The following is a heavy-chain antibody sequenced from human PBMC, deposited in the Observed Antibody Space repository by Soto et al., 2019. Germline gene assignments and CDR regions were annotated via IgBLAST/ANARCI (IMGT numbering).Heavy chain of an antibody. D-gene: IGHD3-3*01. J-gene: IGHJ6*02. CDR1: GGSISSSSYY. CDR2: IYYSGST. CDR3: ARLPSYYEFWSGYYYYYGMDV. Sequence: SETLSLTCTVSGGSISSSSYYWGWIRQPPGKGLEWIGSIYYSGSTYYNPSPKSRVTISVDTSKNQFSLKLSSVTAADTAVYYCARLPSYYEFWSGYYYYYGMDVWGQGTTVTVSS. V-gene: IGHV4-39*01.